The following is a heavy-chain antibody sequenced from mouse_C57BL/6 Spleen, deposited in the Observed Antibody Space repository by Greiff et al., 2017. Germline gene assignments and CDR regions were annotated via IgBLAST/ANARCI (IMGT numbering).Heavy chain of an antibody. CDR2: ISDGGSYT. Sequence: EVHLVESGGGLVKPGGSLKLSCAASGFTFSSYAMSWVRQTPEKRLEWVATISDGGSYTYYPDNVKGRFTISRDNAKNNLYLQMSHLKSEDTAMYYCAREGGLRLYYDYWGQGTTLTVSS. CDR3: AREGGLRLYYDY. CDR1: GFTFSSYA. V-gene: IGHV5-4*01. J-gene: IGHJ2*01. D-gene: IGHD2-4*01.